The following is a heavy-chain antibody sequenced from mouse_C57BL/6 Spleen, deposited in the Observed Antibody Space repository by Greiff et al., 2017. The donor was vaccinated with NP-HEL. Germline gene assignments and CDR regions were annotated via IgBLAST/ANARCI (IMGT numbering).Heavy chain of an antibody. CDR2: IDPSDSYT. D-gene: IGHD2-3*01. V-gene: IGHV1-69*01. J-gene: IGHJ2*01. CDR1: GYTFTSYW. Sequence: VQLQQPGAELVMPGASVKLSCKASGYTFTSYWMHWVKQRPGQGLEWIGEIDPSDSYTNYNLKFKGKSTLTVDKSSSTAYMQLSSLTSEDSAVYYCARSYDGYLDYWGQGTTLTVSS. CDR3: ARSYDGYLDY.